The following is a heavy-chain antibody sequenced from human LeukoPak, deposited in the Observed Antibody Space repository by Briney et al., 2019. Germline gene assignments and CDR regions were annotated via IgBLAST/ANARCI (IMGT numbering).Heavy chain of an antibody. Sequence: SETLSLTCTVSGGSISDYYWSWIRQPAGKGLEWIGRVYSSGSYNYHPSLRGRVTMSVDTSTNQLSLRLYSVTAADTAVYFCARSPVTTIYCDFGLWGRGTLVTVSS. D-gene: IGHD4-17*01. CDR1: GGSISDYY. J-gene: IGHJ2*01. CDR3: ARSPVTTIYCDFGL. V-gene: IGHV4-4*07. CDR2: VYSSGSY.